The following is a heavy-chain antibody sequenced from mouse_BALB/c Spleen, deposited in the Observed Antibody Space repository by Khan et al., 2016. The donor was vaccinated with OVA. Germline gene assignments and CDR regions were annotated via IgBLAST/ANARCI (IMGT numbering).Heavy chain of an antibody. V-gene: IGHV2-6-4*01. CDR2: IWGDGST. CDR3: ARNHYGGGYWYFDV. Sequence: VQLQESGPGLVAPSQSLSITCTVSGFSLSRYSVHWVRQPPGKGLEWLGMIWGDGSTDYNSALKSSLSISKDNSKSQVFLKMNSLQTDDTAMYYCARNHYGGGYWYFDVWGAGTTVTVSS. CDR1: GFSLSRYS. D-gene: IGHD1-1*01. J-gene: IGHJ1*01.